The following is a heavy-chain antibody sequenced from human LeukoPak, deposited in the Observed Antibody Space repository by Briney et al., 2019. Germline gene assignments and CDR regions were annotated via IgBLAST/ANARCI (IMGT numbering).Heavy chain of an antibody. CDR3: ASGYCGGACQLGGVDM. CDR1: GGSISSYY. Sequence: SSETLSLTCTVSGGSISSYYWSWLRQPPGKGLEYIGYTHYSGSINYNPSLKSRVTISLDTSGNQFSLKLSSVTAADTAVYYCASGYCGGACQLGGVDMWGQGTMVTVSS. V-gene: IGHV4-59*01. D-gene: IGHD2-21*02. J-gene: IGHJ3*02. CDR2: THYSGSI.